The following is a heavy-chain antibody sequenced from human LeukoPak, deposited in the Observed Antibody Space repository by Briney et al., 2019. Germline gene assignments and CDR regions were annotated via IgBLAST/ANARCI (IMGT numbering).Heavy chain of an antibody. CDR1: GYTFTSYD. V-gene: IGHV1-8*03. CDR3: ARVNYDFWSGYRQTYFDY. J-gene: IGHJ4*02. Sequence: ASVKVSCKASGYTFTSYDINWVRQATGRGLERMGWMNPNSGNTGYAQKFQGRVTITRNTSISTAYMELSSLRSEDTAVYYCARVNYDFWSGYRQTYFDYWGQGTLVTVSS. D-gene: IGHD3-3*01. CDR2: MNPNSGNT.